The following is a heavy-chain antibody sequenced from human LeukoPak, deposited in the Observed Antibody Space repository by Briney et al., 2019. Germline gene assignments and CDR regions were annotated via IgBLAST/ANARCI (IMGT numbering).Heavy chain of an antibody. J-gene: IGHJ5*02. V-gene: IGHV3-53*01. CDR1: GFTVTSNS. CDR2: ISTGDEI. CDR3: ATSQGPGNYWFDP. Sequence: GGSLRLSCAASGFTVTSNSMNWVRQAPGKGLEWVSVISTGDEIHYAESVRGRFTISRDSSSNTLSLHMNSLRVEDTAIYYCATSQGPGNYWFDPWGQGTLVTVSS.